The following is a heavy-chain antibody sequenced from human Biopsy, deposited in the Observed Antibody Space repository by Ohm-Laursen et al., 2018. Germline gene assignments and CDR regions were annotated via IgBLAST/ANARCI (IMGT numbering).Heavy chain of an antibody. D-gene: IGHD6-19*01. J-gene: IGHJ4*02. CDR2: INHSGST. CDR3: ARGRLRAVARFDY. CDR1: GGSFSGYY. Sequence: GTLSLTCTVYGGSFSGYYWSWIRQPPGKGLEWIGEINHSGSTNYNPSLKSRVTISVDTSKNQFSLKPSSVTAADTAVYYCARGRLRAVARFDYWGQGTLVTVSS. V-gene: IGHV4-34*01.